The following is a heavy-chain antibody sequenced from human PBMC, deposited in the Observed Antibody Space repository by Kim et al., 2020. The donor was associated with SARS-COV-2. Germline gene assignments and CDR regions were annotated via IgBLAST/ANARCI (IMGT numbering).Heavy chain of an antibody. CDR3: TSTMVRGVSVDY. CDR2: IRSKAYGGTT. D-gene: IGHD3-10*01. Sequence: GGSLRLSCTASGFTFGDYAMSWFRQAPGKGLEWVGFIRSKAYGGTTEYAASVKGRFTISRDDSKSIAYLQMNSLKTEDTAVYYCTSTMVRGVSVDYWGQGTLVTVSS. J-gene: IGHJ4*02. V-gene: IGHV3-49*03. CDR1: GFTFGDYA.